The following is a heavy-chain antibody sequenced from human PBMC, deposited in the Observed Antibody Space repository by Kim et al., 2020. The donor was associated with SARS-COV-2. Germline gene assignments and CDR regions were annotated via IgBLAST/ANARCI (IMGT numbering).Heavy chain of an antibody. CDR3: ARGLLRTMIVVVITTYYYYGMDV. CDR1: GYTFTSYD. D-gene: IGHD3-22*01. Sequence: ASVKVSCKASGYTFTSYDINWVRQATGQGLEWMGWMNPNSGNTGYAQKFQGRVTMTRNTSISTAYMELSSLRSEDTAVYYCARGLLRTMIVVVITTYYYYGMDVWGQGTTATVSS. CDR2: MNPNSGNT. V-gene: IGHV1-8*02. J-gene: IGHJ6*02.